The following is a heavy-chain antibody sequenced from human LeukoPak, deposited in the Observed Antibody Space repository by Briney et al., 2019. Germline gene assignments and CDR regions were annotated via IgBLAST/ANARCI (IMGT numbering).Heavy chain of an antibody. CDR2: IWYDGSNK. Sequence: GGSLRLSCAASGFTLSSFGMRWVPQAPGKGLEWVAVIWYDGSNKYYADSVKGRFTISRDNSKNTLYLQMNSLRAEDTAVYYCAPKPRITMVRGVISTYPLIDYWGQGTLVTVSS. V-gene: IGHV3-33*01. CDR1: GFTLSSFG. J-gene: IGHJ4*02. D-gene: IGHD3-10*01. CDR3: APKPRITMVRGVISTYPLIDY.